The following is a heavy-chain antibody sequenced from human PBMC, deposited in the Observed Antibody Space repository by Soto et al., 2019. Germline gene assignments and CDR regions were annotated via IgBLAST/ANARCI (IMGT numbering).Heavy chain of an antibody. D-gene: IGHD3-22*01. CDR1: GYTFTSSG. J-gene: IGHJ3*01. V-gene: IGHV1-18*01. CDR3: ARAFFYQGSDSRGYSFDAFDF. CDR2: ISAHTGSS. Sequence: QVQLVQSGAEVKKPGASVKVSCKASGYTFTSSGMSWVRQAPGQGLEWMGWISAHTGSSEYAQRFQGRVTMTTDRSTITAYMELRSLRPDDTAVYYCARAFFYQGSDSRGYSFDAFDFWGPGTLVTVSS.